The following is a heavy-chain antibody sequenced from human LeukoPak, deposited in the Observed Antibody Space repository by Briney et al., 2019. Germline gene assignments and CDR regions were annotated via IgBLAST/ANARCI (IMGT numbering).Heavy chain of an antibody. D-gene: IGHD2-2*01. V-gene: IGHV4-4*07. Sequence: SETLSFTCTVSGVSISSYYWSWIRQPAGKGLEWIGRIYTSGSTNYNPSLKSRVTMSVGTSKNQFSLKLSSVTAADTAVYYCARVDCSSTSCYSPNWFDPWGQGTLVTVSS. CDR3: ARVDCSSTSCYSPNWFDP. CDR2: IYTSGST. J-gene: IGHJ5*02. CDR1: GVSISSYY.